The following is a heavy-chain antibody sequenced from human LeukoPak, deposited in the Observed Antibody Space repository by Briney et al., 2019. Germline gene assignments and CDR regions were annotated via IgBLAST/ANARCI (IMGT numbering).Heavy chain of an antibody. CDR2: INHSGST. V-gene: IGHV4-34*01. CDR3: ARGLRVWGSYRYTNSPTFDY. CDR1: GGSFSGYY. Sequence: SGTLSLTCAVYGGSFSGYYWSWIRQPPGKGLEWIGEINHSGSTNYNPSLKSRVTISVDTSKNQFSLKLSSVTAADTAVYYCARGLRVWGSYRYTNSPTFDYWGQGTLVTVSS. D-gene: IGHD3-16*02. J-gene: IGHJ4*02.